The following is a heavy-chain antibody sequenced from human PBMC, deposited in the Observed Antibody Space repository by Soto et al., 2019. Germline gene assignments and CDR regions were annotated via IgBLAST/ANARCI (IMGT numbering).Heavy chain of an antibody. CDR3: ARASGIMITFGGVIVVQTEKRADYYYYMDV. CDR2: ISSSSSYI. D-gene: IGHD3-16*02. J-gene: IGHJ6*03. CDR1: GFTFSSYS. Sequence: GGSLRLSCAASGFTFSSYSMNWVRQAPGKGLEWVSSISSSSSYIYYADSVKGRFTISRDNAKNSLYLQMNSLRAEDTAVYYCARASGIMITFGGVIVVQTEKRADYYYYMDVWGKGTTVTVSS. V-gene: IGHV3-21*01.